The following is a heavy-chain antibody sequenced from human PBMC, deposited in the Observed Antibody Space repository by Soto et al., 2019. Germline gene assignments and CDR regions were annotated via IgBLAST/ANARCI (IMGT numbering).Heavy chain of an antibody. Sequence: EVQLVESGGGLIQPGGSLRLSCAVSGFTVSNNYMSWVRQAPGKGLEGVSVIYSGGYTAYGDSVKGRFTISRDNSKNTLNPTMKNLGAADAAVFYWASQPGGGGYWGQGTLVTVSS. CDR3: ASQPGGGGY. CDR2: IYSGGYT. D-gene: IGHD2-2*01. J-gene: IGHJ4*02. CDR1: GFTVSNNY. V-gene: IGHV3-53*01.